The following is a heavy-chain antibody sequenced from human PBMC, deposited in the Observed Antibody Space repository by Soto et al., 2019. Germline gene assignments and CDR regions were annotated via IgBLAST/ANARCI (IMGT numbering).Heavy chain of an antibody. V-gene: IGHV4-59*08. D-gene: IGHD2-2*01. CDR1: GASISGYH. Sequence: PSETLSLTCTVSGASISGYHWGWIRQPPGKGLEWIGYMSYTGSTNYSPSLKSRVTMSVDTSKNQFSLKLNSVTAADTAMYYCARLLVPAAMRGGRHYYYYYGMDVWGQGTTVTVSS. J-gene: IGHJ6*02. CDR2: MSYTGST. CDR3: ARLLVPAAMRGGRHYYYYYGMDV.